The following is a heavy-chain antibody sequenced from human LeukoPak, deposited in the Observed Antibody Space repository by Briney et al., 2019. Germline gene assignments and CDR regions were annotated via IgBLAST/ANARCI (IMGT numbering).Heavy chain of an antibody. CDR3: ARSRDSSGYYYLM. CDR1: GFTVSSNY. Sequence: GGSLRLSCAASGFTVSSNYMSWVRQAPGKGLEWVSVIYSGGSTYYADSVKGRFTISRDNSKNTLYLQMNSLRAEDTAVYYCARSRDSSGYYYLMWGQGTLVTVSS. D-gene: IGHD3-22*01. J-gene: IGHJ4*02. CDR2: IYSGGST. V-gene: IGHV3-53*01.